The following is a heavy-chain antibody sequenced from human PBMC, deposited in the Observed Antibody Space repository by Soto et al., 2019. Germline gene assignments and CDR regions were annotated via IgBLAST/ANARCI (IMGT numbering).Heavy chain of an antibody. CDR2: IYYSGST. V-gene: IGHV4-39*01. Sequence: QLQLQESGPGLVKPSETLSLTCTVSGGSISSSSYYWGWIRQPPGKGLEWIGSIYYSGSTYYNPSLKTRVTISVDTSKNQFSLKLSSVPAADTAVYYCARWSGSWDYWGQGTLVTVSS. D-gene: IGHD1-26*01. CDR1: GGSISSSSYY. J-gene: IGHJ4*02. CDR3: ARWSGSWDY.